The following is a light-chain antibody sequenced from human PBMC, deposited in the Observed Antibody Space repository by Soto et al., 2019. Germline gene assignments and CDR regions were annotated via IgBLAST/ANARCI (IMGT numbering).Light chain of an antibody. CDR2: GNS. Sequence: QAVVTQPPSVSRAPGQRVTISCTGSSSNIGAGYDVHWYQQLPGTAPKLLIYGNSNRPSGVPDRFSGSKSGTSASLAITGLQAEDEADSYCQSYDSSLSGVVFGGGTKLTVL. J-gene: IGLJ2*01. CDR1: SSNIGAGYD. V-gene: IGLV1-40*01. CDR3: QSYDSSLSGVV.